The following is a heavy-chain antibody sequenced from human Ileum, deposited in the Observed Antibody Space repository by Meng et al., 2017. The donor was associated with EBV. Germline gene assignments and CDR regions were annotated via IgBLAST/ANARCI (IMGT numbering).Heavy chain of an antibody. J-gene: IGHJ4*02. CDR3: ARWAFIYSYGFDN. CDR2: IYHNGGT. Sequence: QVPLQESGPGLVEPSETLSLTGAVSGGSITERNSWSWVRQPPGQGLEWIGEIYHNGGTNYNPSLKSRVTISVDKSKNEISLKLRSVTAADTAVYYCARWAFIYSYGFDNWGQGTLVTVSS. V-gene: IGHV4-4*02. D-gene: IGHD5-18*01. CDR1: GGSITERNS.